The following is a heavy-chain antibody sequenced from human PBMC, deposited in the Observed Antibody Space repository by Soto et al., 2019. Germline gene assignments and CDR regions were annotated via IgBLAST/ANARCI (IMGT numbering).Heavy chain of an antibody. CDR2: TSNDGSNT. V-gene: IGHV3-30-3*01. J-gene: IGHJ6*02. CDR3: ARGNLDV. D-gene: IGHD1-7*01. CDR1: AFTLRKFV. Sequence: QVQVVESGGGVVQPGKSLRLSCAASAFTLRKFVMHWVRQAPGRGLEWVAVTSNDGSNTFYADSVKGRFTISRDNSKNTVYLQMNSLRTEDTAVYYCARGNLDVWGQGTTVTVSS.